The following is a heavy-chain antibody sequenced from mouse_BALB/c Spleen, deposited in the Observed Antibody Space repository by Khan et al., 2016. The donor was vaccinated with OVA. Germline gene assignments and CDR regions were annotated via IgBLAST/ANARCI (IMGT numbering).Heavy chain of an antibody. D-gene: IGHD1-2*01. CDR3: ARVGPYHGYYGAWFAY. CDR1: GYTFTSYT. CDR2: INPSSGYS. V-gene: IGHV1-4*01. Sequence: QVQLQQSGAELARPGASVTMSCKASGYTFTSYTIHWVKQRPGQGLEWIGYINPSSGYSNYNQKFRDKATLTADKSSSTAYMQLSSLTSEDSAVDYCARVGPYHGYYGAWFAYWGQGTLVTVSA. J-gene: IGHJ3*01.